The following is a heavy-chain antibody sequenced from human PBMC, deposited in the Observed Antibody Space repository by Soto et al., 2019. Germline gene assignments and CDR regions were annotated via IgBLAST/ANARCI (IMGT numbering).Heavy chain of an antibody. Sequence: EVQLVESGGGLVKPGGSLRLSCAASGFTFSSYSMNWVRQAPGKGLEWVSSISSSSSYIYYADSVKGRFTISRDNAKNSLYLQMNSLRAEDTAVYYCAREEYSGYDSYNYYYYYMDVWGKGTTVTVSS. CDR2: ISSSSSYI. V-gene: IGHV3-21*01. D-gene: IGHD5-12*01. CDR1: GFTFSSYS. J-gene: IGHJ6*03. CDR3: AREEYSGYDSYNYYYYYMDV.